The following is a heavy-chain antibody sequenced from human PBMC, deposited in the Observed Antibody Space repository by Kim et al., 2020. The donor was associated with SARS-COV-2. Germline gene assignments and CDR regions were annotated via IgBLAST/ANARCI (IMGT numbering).Heavy chain of an antibody. J-gene: IGHJ4*01. CDR1: GFTFSSYG. CDR3: AKPPSVTIFGVVDYYFD. V-gene: IGHV3-30*18. CDR2: ISYDGSNK. Sequence: GGSLRLSCAASGFTFSSYGMHWVRQAPGKGLEWVAVISYDGSNKYYADSVKGRFTISRDNSKNTLYLQMNSLRAEDTAVYYCAKPPSVTIFGVVDYYFD. D-gene: IGHD3-3*01.